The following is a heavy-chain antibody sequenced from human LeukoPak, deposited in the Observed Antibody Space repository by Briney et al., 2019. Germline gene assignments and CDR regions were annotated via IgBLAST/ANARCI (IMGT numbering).Heavy chain of an antibody. V-gene: IGHV4-39*07. D-gene: IGHD3-3*01. Sequence: SETLSLTCTVSGGSISSSSYYWGWIRQPPGKGLEWIGSIYYSGSTYYNPSLKSRVTISVDTSKNQFSLKLSSVTAADTAVYYCARVGTGYDYDFWSGYYYYMDVWGKGTTVTVSS. J-gene: IGHJ6*03. CDR2: IYYSGST. CDR3: ARVGTGYDYDFWSGYYYYMDV. CDR1: GGSISSSSYY.